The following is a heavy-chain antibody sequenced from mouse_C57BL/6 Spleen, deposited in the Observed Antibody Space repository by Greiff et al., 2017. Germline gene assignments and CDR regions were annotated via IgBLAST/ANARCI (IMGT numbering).Heavy chain of an antibody. CDR1: GYAFSSSW. Sequence: QVQLKESGPELVKPGASVKISCKASGYAFSSSWMNWVKQRPGKGLEWIGRIYPGDGDTNYNGKFKGKATLTSDKSSSTAYMQLSSLTSEDSAVYFCARGPLTTVVADYFDYWGQGTTLTVSS. CDR3: ARGPLTTVVADYFDY. V-gene: IGHV1-82*01. D-gene: IGHD1-1*01. CDR2: IYPGDGDT. J-gene: IGHJ2*01.